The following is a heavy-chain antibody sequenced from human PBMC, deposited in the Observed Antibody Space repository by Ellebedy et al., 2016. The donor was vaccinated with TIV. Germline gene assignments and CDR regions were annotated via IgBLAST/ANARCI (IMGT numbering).Heavy chain of an antibody. CDR2: ISPIVGVG. D-gene: IGHD3-10*01. Sequence: ASVKVSCKASGGIFTEFVFSWVRRAPGRGLEWLGGISPIVGVGTYAPSFQGRVTISADTSTDTVYMGMSGLGVEDTAVYYCATSPPGHIGSGRSYYFDFWGQGTLVTVSP. CDR3: ATSPPGHIGSGRSYYFDF. V-gene: IGHV1-69*10. CDR1: GGIFTEFV. J-gene: IGHJ4*02.